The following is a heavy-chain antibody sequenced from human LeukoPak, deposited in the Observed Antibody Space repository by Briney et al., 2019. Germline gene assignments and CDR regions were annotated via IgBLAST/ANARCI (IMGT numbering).Heavy chain of an antibody. D-gene: IGHD3-22*01. CDR1: GGSISSSSYY. CDR2: IYYSGST. CDR3: ATGRYYDSSGYYWVRWFDP. J-gene: IGHJ5*02. V-gene: IGHV4-39*07. Sequence: SETLSLTCTVSGGSISSSSYYWGWIRQPPGKGLEWIGSIYYSGSTNYNPSLKSRVTISVDTSKNQFSLKLSSVTAADTAVYYCATGRYYDSSGYYWVRWFDPWGQGTLVTVSS.